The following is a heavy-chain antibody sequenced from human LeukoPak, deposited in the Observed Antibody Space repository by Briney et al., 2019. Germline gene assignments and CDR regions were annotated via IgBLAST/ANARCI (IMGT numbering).Heavy chain of an antibody. CDR1: GGSFSGYN. V-gene: IGHV4-34*01. D-gene: IGHD5-18*01. J-gene: IGHJ4*02. CDR3: AKVVDMAMVGLVSDY. Sequence: SETLSLTCAVYGGSFSGYNWSWIRQPPGKGLEWIGEINHGGGTNYNPSLKSRISISIDKSTNLFSLKVTSVTAADTAVYHCAKVVDMAMVGLVSDYWGQGTLVTVSS. CDR2: INHGGGT.